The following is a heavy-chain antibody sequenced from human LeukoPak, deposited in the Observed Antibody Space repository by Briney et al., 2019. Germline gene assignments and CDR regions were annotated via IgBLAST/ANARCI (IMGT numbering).Heavy chain of an antibody. CDR1: GGPFSGYY. CDR2: INHSGST. J-gene: IGHJ6*02. V-gene: IGHV4-34*01. CDR3: ARDRVVPAAIISGMDV. D-gene: IGHD2-2*02. Sequence: KPSETLSLTCAVYGGPFSGYYWSWIRQPPGKGLEWIGEINHSGSTNYNPSLKSRVTISVDTSKSQFSLKLSSVTAADTAVYYCARDRVVPAAIISGMDVWGQGTTVTVSS.